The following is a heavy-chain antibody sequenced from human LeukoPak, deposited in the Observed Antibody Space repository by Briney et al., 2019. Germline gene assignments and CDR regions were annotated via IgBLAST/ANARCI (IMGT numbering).Heavy chain of an antibody. Sequence: SETLSLTWTVAGGSISSYYWSWIRQPPGEVLGWDGYIYYSGSTNYNPSLKSRVTISVDTSKNQFSLKLSSVTAADTAVYYCARAQICSGGSCYSENWGQGTLVTVSS. CDR2: IYYSGST. J-gene: IGHJ4*02. V-gene: IGHV4-59*01. D-gene: IGHD2-15*01. CDR3: ARAQICSGGSCYSEN. CDR1: GGSISSYY.